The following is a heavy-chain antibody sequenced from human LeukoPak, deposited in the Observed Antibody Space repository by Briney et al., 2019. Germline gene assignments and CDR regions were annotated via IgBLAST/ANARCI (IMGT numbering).Heavy chain of an antibody. CDR3: ARAYKGSISLNYYYYMDV. D-gene: IGHD1-14*01. CDR2: IYTTGST. V-gene: IGHV4-61*02. J-gene: IGHJ6*03. CDR1: GGSISSSSYY. Sequence: PSETLSLTCTVSGGSISSSSYYWSWIRQPAGKGLEWTGRIYTTGSTNYNPSLKSRVTMSIDTSKNQFSLKLSSVTAADTAVYYCARAYKGSISLNYYYYMDVWGKGTTVTVSS.